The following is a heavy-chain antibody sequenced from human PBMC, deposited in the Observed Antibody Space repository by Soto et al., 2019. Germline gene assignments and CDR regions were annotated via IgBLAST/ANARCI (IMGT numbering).Heavy chain of an antibody. CDR2: IYYSGST. V-gene: IGHV4-39*01. J-gene: IGHJ3*02. D-gene: IGHD3-16*02. CDR3: ARQYYDYIWGSYRPPEAFDI. Sequence: SETLSLTCTVSGGSISSSSYYWGWIRQPPGKGLEWIGSIYYSGSTYYNPSLKSRVTIFVDTSNNQFSLKLSSVTAADTAVYYCARQYYDYIWGSYRPPEAFDIWGQGTKVTVSS. CDR1: GGSISSSSYY.